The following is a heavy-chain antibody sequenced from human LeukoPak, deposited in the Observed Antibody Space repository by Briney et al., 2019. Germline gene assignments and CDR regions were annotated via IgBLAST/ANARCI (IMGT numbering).Heavy chain of an antibody. CDR3: ARVNGVYWYFDL. Sequence: GGSLSLSCAASGFTLSDHYIDWVRQAPGKGLEWVGRSRNEANAYTTDYAASVKGIFTISRDDSKNSLYLQMNSLKTEDTAVYYCARVNGVYWYFDLWGRGTLVTVSP. D-gene: IGHD3-10*01. V-gene: IGHV3-72*01. CDR1: GFTLSDHY. CDR2: SRNEANAYTT. J-gene: IGHJ2*01.